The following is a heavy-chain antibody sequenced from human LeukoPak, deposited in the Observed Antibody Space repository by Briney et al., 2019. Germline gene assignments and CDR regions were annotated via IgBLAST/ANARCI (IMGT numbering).Heavy chain of an antibody. CDR1: GFTFDDYT. V-gene: IGHV3-43*01. Sequence: PGGSLRLSCAASGFTFDDYTIHWVRQAPGKGLEWVSLISWDGGSTYYADSVKGRFTISRDNSKNSLYLQMNSLRTEDTALYYCAKDQGRDGYNYPYFDYWGQGTLVTVSS. CDR2: ISWDGGST. CDR3: AKDQGRDGYNYPYFDY. D-gene: IGHD5-24*01. J-gene: IGHJ4*02.